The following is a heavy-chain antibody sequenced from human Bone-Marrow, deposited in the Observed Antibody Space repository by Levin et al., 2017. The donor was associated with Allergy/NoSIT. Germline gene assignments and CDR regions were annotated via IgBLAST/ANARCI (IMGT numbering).Heavy chain of an antibody. V-gene: IGHV3-23*01. CDR3: AKDQRGPAGYYFYMDV. D-gene: IGHD2-15*01. CDR2: ISGIDGAT. J-gene: IGHJ6*03. Sequence: GESLKISCAASGFTFSSYAMSWVRQAPGKGLQWVSAISGIDGATYYADSVKGRFIISRDNSKNSLFLQMNSLRAEDTAIYYCAKDQRGPAGYYFYMDVWGNGTTVTVSS. CDR1: GFTFSSYA.